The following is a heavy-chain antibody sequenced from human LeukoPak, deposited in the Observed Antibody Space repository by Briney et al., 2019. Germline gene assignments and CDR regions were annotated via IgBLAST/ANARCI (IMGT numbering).Heavy chain of an antibody. CDR2: ISWNSGSI. CDR3: AKDMHYYDSSGYYRL. D-gene: IGHD3-22*01. CDR1: GFTFDDYA. V-gene: IGHV3-9*01. J-gene: IGHJ4*02. Sequence: PGGSLRLSCAASGFTFDDYAMHWVRQAPGKGLEWVSGISWNSGSIGYADSVKGRFTISRDNAKNSLYLQMNSLRAEDTALYYCAKDMHYYDSSGYYRLWGQGTLVTVSS.